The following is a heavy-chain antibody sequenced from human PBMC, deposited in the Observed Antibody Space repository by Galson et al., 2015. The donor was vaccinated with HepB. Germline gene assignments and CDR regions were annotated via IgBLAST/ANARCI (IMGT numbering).Heavy chain of an antibody. V-gene: IGHV4-39*07. CDR2: ISYSGST. CDR3: ARDIVVVKVEIPQNHWFDP. CDR1: GGPISSTNDY. D-gene: IGHD2-2*01. J-gene: IGHJ5*02. Sequence: LSLTCTVSGGPISSTNDYWGWVRQPPGKRLEWIGSISYSGSTSYSPSLNSRVTMSVDTSKNEFSLKLTSVTAADTAVYYCARDIVVVKVEIPQNHWFDPWDQGSL.